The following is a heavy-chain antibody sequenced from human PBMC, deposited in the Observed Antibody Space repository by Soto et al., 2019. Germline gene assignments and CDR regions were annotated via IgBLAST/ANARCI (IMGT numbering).Heavy chain of an antibody. J-gene: IGHJ6*03. D-gene: IGHD6-13*01. CDR2: ISGSGGST. CDR3: AKDETSSWYYYYYMDV. Sequence: EVQLLESGGGLVQPGGSLRLSCAASGFTFSSYAMSWVRQAPGKGLEWVSAISGSGGSTYYADSVKGRFTISRDNSKNTLYLQMNSLRAEDTAVYYCAKDETSSWYYYYYMDVWGKGTTVTVSS. V-gene: IGHV3-23*01. CDR1: GFTFSSYA.